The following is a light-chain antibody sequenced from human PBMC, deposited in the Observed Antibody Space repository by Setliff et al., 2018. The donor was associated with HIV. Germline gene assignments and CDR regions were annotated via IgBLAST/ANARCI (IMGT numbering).Light chain of an antibody. Sequence: QSALTQPASVPGSPGQSITISCTGTSSDVGAYNYVSWYQQHPGKAPRLIIYDVSDRPSGVSNRFSGSKSGNTASLTISGLQAEDEADYYCTSYTSSSTLYVFGTGTKVTVL. CDR3: TSYTSSSTLYV. V-gene: IGLV2-14*01. CDR2: DVS. J-gene: IGLJ1*01. CDR1: SSDVGAYNY.